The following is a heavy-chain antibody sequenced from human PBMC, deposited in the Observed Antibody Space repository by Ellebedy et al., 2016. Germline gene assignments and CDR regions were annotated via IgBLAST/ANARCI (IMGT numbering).Heavy chain of an antibody. Sequence: ASVKVSCKVSGYTLTELSMHWARQAPGKGLEWMGGFDPEDGETIYAQKFQGRVTMTEDTSTDTAYMELSSLRSEDTAVYYCATALTVTTELYYWGQGALVTVSS. CDR1: GYTLTELS. CDR3: ATALTVTTELYY. CDR2: FDPEDGET. D-gene: IGHD4-17*01. V-gene: IGHV1-24*01. J-gene: IGHJ4*02.